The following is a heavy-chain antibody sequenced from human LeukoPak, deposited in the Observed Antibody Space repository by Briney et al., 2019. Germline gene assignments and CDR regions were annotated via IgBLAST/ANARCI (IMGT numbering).Heavy chain of an antibody. CDR1: GYTFTGYY. Sequence: ASVKVSCKTSGYTFTGYYMHWVRQAPGQGLEWMGWINPNSGGTNYAQKFQGRVTMTRDTSISTAYMELSRLRSDDTAVYYCAREGGYTTIPRNWYFDLWGRGTLVSVSS. CDR3: AREGGYTTIPRNWYFDL. CDR2: INPNSGGT. J-gene: IGHJ2*01. D-gene: IGHD3-16*02. V-gene: IGHV1-2*02.